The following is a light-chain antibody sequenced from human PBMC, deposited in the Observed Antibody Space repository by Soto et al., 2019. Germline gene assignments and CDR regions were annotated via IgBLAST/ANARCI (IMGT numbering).Light chain of an antibody. CDR1: QSVLSNSNNKNY. CDR2: WAS. J-gene: IGKJ1*01. CDR3: QQYYSTPET. V-gene: IGKV4-1*01. Sequence: DIVMTQSPDSLAVSLGERATINCKSSQSVLSNSNNKNYLAWYQQKPGQPPHLLIYWASTRESGVPDRFSGSGSGTDFTLTISSLQAEDVAVYYCQQYYSTPETFGQGTKVEIK.